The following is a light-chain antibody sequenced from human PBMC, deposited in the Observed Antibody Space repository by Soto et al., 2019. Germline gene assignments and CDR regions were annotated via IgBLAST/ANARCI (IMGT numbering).Light chain of an antibody. J-gene: IGKJ5*01. CDR1: RNIERW. CDR2: NAS. V-gene: IGKV1-39*01. CDR3: QQSYSTPIT. Sequence: DSRKTRYHSSLSASGWETVTMSCQASRNIERWLAWYQHKPGKPPKLLILNASTLGSGVPSRFSGSGSGTDFTLTISSLQPEDFATYYCQQSYSTPITSGQGVGLEI.